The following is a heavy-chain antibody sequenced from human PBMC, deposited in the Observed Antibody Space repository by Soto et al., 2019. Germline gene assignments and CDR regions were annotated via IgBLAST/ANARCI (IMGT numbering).Heavy chain of an antibody. CDR1: GYSFTSYG. J-gene: IGHJ4*02. D-gene: IGHD5-12*01. Sequence: QIQLVQSGAEVKKPGASVKVSCKASGYSFTSYGITWVRQSPGQGPEWLGWITAENGNTNYAQKFQGRSTMTTDTSTNTAFMELSGLRYDDTAVYYCEKVVLEWLPTSGFDYWGQGTLVTVSS. CDR3: EKVVLEWLPTSGFDY. V-gene: IGHV1-18*04. CDR2: ITAENGNT.